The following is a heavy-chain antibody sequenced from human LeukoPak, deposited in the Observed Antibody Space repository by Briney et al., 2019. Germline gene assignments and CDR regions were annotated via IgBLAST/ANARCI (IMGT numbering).Heavy chain of an antibody. Sequence: ASVKVSCMDPRYTFTSYAISWVRQAPGRGLEWMGWFSVYNGNTTNAQKRQGSVPITTDTSTSTAYMALRSLRSDDTAVYYCARSGLYSSSWYDYWGQGTLVTVSS. CDR2: FSVYNGNT. J-gene: IGHJ4*02. D-gene: IGHD6-13*01. V-gene: IGHV1-18*01. CDR3: ARSGLYSSSWYDY. CDR1: RYTFTSYA.